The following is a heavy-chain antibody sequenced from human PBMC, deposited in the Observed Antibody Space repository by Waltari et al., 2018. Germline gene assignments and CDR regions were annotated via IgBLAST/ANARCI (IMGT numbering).Heavy chain of an antibody. V-gene: IGHV4-4*02. CDR3: ARSKGLAAAVHFDY. Sequence: QVQLQESGPGLVKPSGTLSLTCAVSGGSISSSNWWSWVRQPPGKGLEWIGEIYDSGRTNYNQHVKSRVTISVDKSKNQYYLKLSSVTAADTAVYYCARSKGLAAAVHFDYWGQGTLVTVSS. CDR1: GGSISSSNW. D-gene: IGHD6-13*01. J-gene: IGHJ4*02. CDR2: IYDSGRT.